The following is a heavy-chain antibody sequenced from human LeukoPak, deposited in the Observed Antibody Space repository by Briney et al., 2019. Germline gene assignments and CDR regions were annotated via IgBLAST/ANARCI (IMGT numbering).Heavy chain of an antibody. CDR2: INHSGST. V-gene: IGHV4-34*01. D-gene: IGHD2-15*01. J-gene: IGHJ6*02. Sequence: SETLSLTCAVYGGSFSGYYWSWIRQPPGKGLEWIGEINHSGSTNYNPSLKSRVTISVDTSKNQFSLKLSPVTAADTAVYYCARGHCSGGSCYSGLHYYYGMDVWGQGTTVTVSS. CDR1: GGSFSGYY. CDR3: ARGHCSGGSCYSGLHYYYGMDV.